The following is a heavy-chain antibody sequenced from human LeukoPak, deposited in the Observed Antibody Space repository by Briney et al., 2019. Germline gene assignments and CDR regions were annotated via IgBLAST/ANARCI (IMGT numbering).Heavy chain of an antibody. J-gene: IGHJ4*02. V-gene: IGHV3-23*01. CDR3: AKRYCTSTSCSFFDS. D-gene: IGHD2-2*01. CDR2: ISASGDTT. Sequence: GGSLRLSCAASGFIVSDHYMDWVRQAPGKGLEWVSLISASGDTTYYADSVRGRFTISRDNSENTLYLQMNSLRAEDTAVYYCAKRYCTSTSCSFFDSWGQGTLVTVSS. CDR1: GFIVSDHY.